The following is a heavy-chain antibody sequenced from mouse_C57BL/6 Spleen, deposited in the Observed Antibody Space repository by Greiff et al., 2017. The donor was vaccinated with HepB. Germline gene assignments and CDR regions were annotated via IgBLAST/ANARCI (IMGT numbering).Heavy chain of an antibody. CDR1: GYTFTDYN. J-gene: IGHJ4*01. Sequence: EVQLQQSGPELVKPGASVKIPCKASGYTFTDYNMDWVKQSHGKSLEWIGDINPNNGGTIYNQKFKGKATLTVDKSSSTAYMELRSLTSEDTAVDYCARNVYDVEVYYYAMDYWGQGTSVTVSS. CDR3: ARNVYDVEVYYYAMDY. CDR2: INPNNGGT. V-gene: IGHV1-18*01. D-gene: IGHD2-12*01.